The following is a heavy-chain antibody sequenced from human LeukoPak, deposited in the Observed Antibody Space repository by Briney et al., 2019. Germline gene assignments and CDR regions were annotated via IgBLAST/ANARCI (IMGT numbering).Heavy chain of an antibody. CDR3: ARATGYSSGWYDH. J-gene: IGHJ5*02. V-gene: IGHV4-59*01. Sequence: SETLSLTCTVSGGSISSYYWSWIRQPPGKGLEWIGYTYYSGSTNYNPSLKSRVTISVDTSKNQFSLKLSSVTAADTAVYYCARATGYSSGWYDHWGQGTLVTVSS. D-gene: IGHD6-19*01. CDR1: GGSISSYY. CDR2: TYYSGST.